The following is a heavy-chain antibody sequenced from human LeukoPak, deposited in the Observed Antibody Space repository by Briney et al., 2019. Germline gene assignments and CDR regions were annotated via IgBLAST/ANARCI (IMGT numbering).Heavy chain of an antibody. CDR2: IIPIFGTA. CDR3: ARRRGIVVVPAAFDNYYYGMDV. J-gene: IGHJ6*02. Sequence: SVKVSCTAFGGTFSSYAISWVRQAPGQGLEWMGGIIPIFGTANYAQKFQGRVTITADESTSTAYMELSSLRSEDTAVYYCARRRGIVVVPAAFDNYYYGMDVWGQGTTVTVSS. V-gene: IGHV1-69*13. D-gene: IGHD2-2*01. CDR1: GGTFSSYA.